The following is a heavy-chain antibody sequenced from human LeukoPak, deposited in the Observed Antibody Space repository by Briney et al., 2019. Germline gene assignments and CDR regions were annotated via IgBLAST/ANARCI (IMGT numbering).Heavy chain of an antibody. J-gene: IGHJ4*02. Sequence: ASVKVCCKASGYTFTSYGISWVRQAPGQGLEWMGWISAYNGNTNYAQKLQGRVTMTTDTSTSTAYMELRSLRSDDTAVYYCARDALKYYYDSSGYSLLWGQGTLVTVSS. D-gene: IGHD3-22*01. CDR2: ISAYNGNT. V-gene: IGHV1-18*01. CDR1: GYTFTSYG. CDR3: ARDALKYYYDSSGYSLL.